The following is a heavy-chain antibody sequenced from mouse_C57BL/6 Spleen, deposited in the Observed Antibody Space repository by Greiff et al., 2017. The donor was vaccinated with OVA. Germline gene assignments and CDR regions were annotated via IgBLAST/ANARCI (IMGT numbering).Heavy chain of an antibody. CDR3: ARSGGNSFFDY. V-gene: IGHV1-69*01. CDR1: GYTFTSYW. Sequence: QVQLQQPGAELVMPGASVKLSCKASGYTFTSYWMHWVKQRPGQGLEWIGEIDPSDSYTNYNQKFKGKSTLTVDKSSSTACMQLSSLTSEDSAVYYCARSGGNSFFDYWGQGTTLTVSS. D-gene: IGHD2-1*01. J-gene: IGHJ2*01. CDR2: IDPSDSYT.